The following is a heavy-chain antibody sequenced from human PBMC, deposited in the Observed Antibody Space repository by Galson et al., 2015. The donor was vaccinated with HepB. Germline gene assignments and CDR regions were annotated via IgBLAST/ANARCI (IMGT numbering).Heavy chain of an antibody. CDR3: AKMVAKWQAAFQDY. CDR1: GFTFSSYA. D-gene: IGHD2-15*01. V-gene: IGHV3-23*01. Sequence: SLRLSCAASGFTFSSYAMSWVRQAPGKGLEWVSAISGSGGSTYYADSVKGRFTISRGNSKNTLYLQMNSLRAEDTAVYYCAKMVAKWQAAFQDYWGQGTLVTVSS. J-gene: IGHJ4*02. CDR2: ISGSGGST.